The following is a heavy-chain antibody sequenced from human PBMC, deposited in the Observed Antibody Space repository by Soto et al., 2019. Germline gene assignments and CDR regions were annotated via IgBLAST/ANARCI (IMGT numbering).Heavy chain of an antibody. D-gene: IGHD3-10*01. J-gene: IGHJ4*02. CDR3: AKAVGEYLYFFNN. CDR1: GLTFSRYA. V-gene: IGHV3-23*01. Sequence: EVQVLESGGGLIQPGGSLRLSCAFSGLTFSRYAASWVRQAPGKGPEWVSGIDTSGHNTYYADSVKGRFTISRDNSDYTLFLQMNNLRAEDTAIYYCAKAVGEYLYFFNNWGQGILVSVSS. CDR2: IDTSGHNT.